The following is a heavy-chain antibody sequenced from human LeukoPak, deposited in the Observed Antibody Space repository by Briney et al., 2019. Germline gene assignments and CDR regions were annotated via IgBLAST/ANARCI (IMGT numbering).Heavy chain of an antibody. V-gene: IGHV3-9*01. CDR2: ISWNSGSI. D-gene: IGHD6-19*01. CDR3: AKDVHSAYSSGWFDAFDI. J-gene: IGHJ3*02. Sequence: GGSLRLSCAASGFTFDDYAMHWVRQAPGKGLEWVSGISWNSGSIGYADSVKGRFTISRDNAKNSLYLQMNSLRGEDTALYYCAKDVHSAYSSGWFDAFDIWGQGTMVTVSS. CDR1: GFTFDDYA.